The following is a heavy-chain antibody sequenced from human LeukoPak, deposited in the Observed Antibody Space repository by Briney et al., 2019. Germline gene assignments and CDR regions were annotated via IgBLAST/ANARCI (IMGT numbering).Heavy chain of an antibody. V-gene: IGHV3-30*02. J-gene: IGHJ4*02. D-gene: IGHD6-19*01. CDR2: IRYDGSNK. CDR3: AKRHTTGWYLFDY. Sequence: PGGSLRLSCAASGFTFSSYGMHWVRQAPGKGLEWVAFIRYDGSNKYYADSVKGRFTISRDSSKNTLFLEMNSLRVEDTAVYYYAKRHTTGWYLFDYWGQGTLVTVSS. CDR1: GFTFSSYG.